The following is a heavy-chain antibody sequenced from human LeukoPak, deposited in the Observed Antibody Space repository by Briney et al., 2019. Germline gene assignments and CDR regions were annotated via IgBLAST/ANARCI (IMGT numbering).Heavy chain of an antibody. CDR3: ARDGGSYWFDP. CDR1: GFTFSSYW. CDR2: IKEDGSEK. D-gene: IGHD1-26*01. Sequence: PGGSLRLSCAASGFTFSSYWMSWVRQAPGKGLEWVANIKEDGSEKYYVDSVKGRFTISRDNAKNSLYLQMNSLRAEDTAVYYCARDGGSYWFDPWGQGTLVTVSS. V-gene: IGHV3-7*01. J-gene: IGHJ5*02.